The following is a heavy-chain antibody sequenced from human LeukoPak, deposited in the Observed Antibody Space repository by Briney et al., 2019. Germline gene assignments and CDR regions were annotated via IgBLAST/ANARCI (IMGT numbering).Heavy chain of an antibody. CDR1: GGSFSGYY. V-gene: IGHV4-34*01. J-gene: IGHJ4*02. CDR3: ARGFGFDGYCSGGSCYPYYFDY. CDR2: INHSGST. Sequence: SETLSLTCAVYGGSFSGYYWSWIRQPPGKGLEWIGEINHSGSTYYNPSLKSRVTISVDTSKNQFSLKLSSVTAADTAVYYCARGFGFDGYCSGGSCYPYYFDYWGQGTLVTVSS. D-gene: IGHD2-15*01.